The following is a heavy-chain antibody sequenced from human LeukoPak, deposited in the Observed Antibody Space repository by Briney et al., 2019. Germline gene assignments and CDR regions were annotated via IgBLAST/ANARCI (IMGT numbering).Heavy chain of an antibody. J-gene: IGHJ4*02. CDR1: GGSLSSYY. CDR2: IYYSGST. D-gene: IGHD6-13*01. V-gene: IGHV4-59*01. Sequence: SETLSLTCTVPGGSLSSYYWSWIRQPPGKGLEWIGYIYYSGSTNYNPSLKSRVTISVETSKNQCCLKLSSVTAADTAVYYCARGVAAAGTGFDYWGQGTLVTVSS. CDR3: ARGVAAAGTGFDY.